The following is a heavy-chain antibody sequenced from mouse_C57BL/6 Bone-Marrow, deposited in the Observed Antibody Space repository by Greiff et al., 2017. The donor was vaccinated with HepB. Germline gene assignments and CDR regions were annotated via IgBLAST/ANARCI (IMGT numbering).Heavy chain of an antibody. CDR2: IRNKANGYTT. CDR1: GFTFTDYY. J-gene: IGHJ4*01. D-gene: IGHD2-12*01. CDR3: ASAYDRDAMDY. Sequence: VQLQQSGGGLVQPGGSLSLSCAASGFTFTDYYMSWVRQPPGKALEWLGFIRNKANGYTTEYSASVKGRFTISRDNSQSILYLQMNALRAEDSATYYCASAYDRDAMDYWGQGTSVTVSS. V-gene: IGHV7-3*01.